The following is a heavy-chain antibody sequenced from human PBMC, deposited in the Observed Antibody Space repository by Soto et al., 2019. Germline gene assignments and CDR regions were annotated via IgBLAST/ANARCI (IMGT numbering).Heavy chain of an antibody. V-gene: IGHV4-38-2*02. CDR1: GYSISSGYY. CDR3: ARDGGGQLWLRTYYYYGMDV. D-gene: IGHD5-18*01. Sequence: SETLSLTCAVSGYSISSGYYWGWIRQPPGKGLEWIGSIYHSGSTYYNPSLKSRVTISVDTSKNQFSLKLSSVTAADTAVYYCARDGGGQLWLRTYYYYGMDVWGQGTTVTVSS. CDR2: IYHSGST. J-gene: IGHJ6*02.